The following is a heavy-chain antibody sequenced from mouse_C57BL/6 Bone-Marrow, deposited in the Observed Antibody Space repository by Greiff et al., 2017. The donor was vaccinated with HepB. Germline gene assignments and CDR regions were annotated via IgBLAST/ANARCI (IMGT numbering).Heavy chain of an antibody. CDR2: IYPRSGNN. Sequence: VQLVESGAELARPGASVKLSCKASGYTFTSYGISWVKQRTGQGLEWIGEIYPRSGNNYYNEKFKGKATLTADKSASTAYMELRSLTSEDSAVYFCARSGGNYGFDYWGRGTTLTVSS. D-gene: IGHD2-1*01. CDR1: GYTFTSYG. CDR3: ARSGGNYGFDY. V-gene: IGHV1-81*01. J-gene: IGHJ2*01.